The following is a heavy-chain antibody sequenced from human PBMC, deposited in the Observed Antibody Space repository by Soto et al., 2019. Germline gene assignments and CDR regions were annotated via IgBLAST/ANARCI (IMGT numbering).Heavy chain of an antibody. D-gene: IGHD2-21*02. CDR1: GFTFSSYA. CDR3: AKDVVVVTAIYYFDY. V-gene: IGHV3-23*01. J-gene: IGHJ4*02. Sequence: GGSLRLSCAASGFTFSSYAMSWVRQAPGKGLEWVSAIRGSGGSTYYADSVKGRFTISRDNSKNTLYLQMNSLRAEDTAVYYCAKDVVVVTAIYYFDYWGQGTLVTVPS. CDR2: IRGSGGST.